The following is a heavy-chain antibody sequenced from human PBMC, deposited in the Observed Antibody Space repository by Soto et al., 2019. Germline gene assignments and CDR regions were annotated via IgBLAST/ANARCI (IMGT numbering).Heavy chain of an antibody. V-gene: IGHV1-18*04. CDR3: ARDRLEKVVITVEYNAFDI. Sequence: ASVKVSCKASGYTFTSYGISWVRQAPGQGLEWIGWISAYNGNTNYAQKLQGRVTMTTDTSTSTAYMELRSLRSDDTAVYYCARDRLEKVVITVEYNAFDIWGQGTMVTVSS. D-gene: IGHD3-22*01. J-gene: IGHJ3*02. CDR1: GYTFTSYG. CDR2: ISAYNGNT.